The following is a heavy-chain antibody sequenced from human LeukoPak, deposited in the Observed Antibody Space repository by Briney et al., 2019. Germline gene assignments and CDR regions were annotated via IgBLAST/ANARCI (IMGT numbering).Heavy chain of an antibody. CDR1: GFTFSSYE. Sequence: GGSLRLSCAASGFTFSSYEMNWVRQAPGKGLEWVSYISSSSSTIYYADSVKGRFTISRDNAKNSLYLQMNSLRAEDTAVYYCARDRDPFIAAAGRWFDPWGQGTLVTVSS. CDR3: ARDRDPFIAAAGRWFDP. CDR2: ISSSSSTI. V-gene: IGHV3-48*01. J-gene: IGHJ5*02. D-gene: IGHD6-13*01.